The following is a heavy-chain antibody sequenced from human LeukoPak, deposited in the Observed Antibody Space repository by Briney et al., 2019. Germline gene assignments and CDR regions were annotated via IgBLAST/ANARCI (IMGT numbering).Heavy chain of an antibody. J-gene: IGHJ2*01. CDR1: GYTFTSYY. V-gene: IGHV1-46*01. Sequence: ASVKVSCKAPGYTFTSYYMHWVRQAPGQGLEWMGIINPSGGSTSYAQKFQGRVTMTRDTSTSTVYMELSSLRSEDTAVYYCARAFGMWYFDLWGRGTLVTVSS. CDR2: INPSGGST. CDR3: ARAFGMWYFDL. D-gene: IGHD1-14*01.